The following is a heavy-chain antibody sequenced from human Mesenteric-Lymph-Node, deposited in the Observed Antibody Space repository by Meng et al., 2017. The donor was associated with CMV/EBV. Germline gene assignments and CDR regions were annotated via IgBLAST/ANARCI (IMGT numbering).Heavy chain of an antibody. CDR2: IYSAGNT. J-gene: IGHJ4*01. CDR3: ARNSRLLGGNDY. V-gene: IGHV3-66*02. CDR1: GFIVSDKY. D-gene: IGHD3-3*01. Sequence: GESLKISCAGSGFIVSDKYMSWVRQVPGKGLEWVALIYSAGNTEHADSVKDRFTISRDNSENILYLQMDRLRPEDTAVYYCARNSRLLGGNDYWGHGMMVTVSS.